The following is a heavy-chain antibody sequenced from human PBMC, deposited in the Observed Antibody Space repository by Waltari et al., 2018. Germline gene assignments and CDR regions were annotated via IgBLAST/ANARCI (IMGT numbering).Heavy chain of an antibody. CDR1: GYSFSSSW. CDR3: AREYYDYIGGSVRYFDY. D-gene: IGHD3-16*01. J-gene: IGHJ4*02. Sequence: EVQLVQSGAEVKKSGESLQISCKASGYSFSSSWIGWVRQMPGKGQEWVGSIYPGDSDTKYSPSLQGQVTIAADRAVSTAYLQWSSLKASDTAIYYCAREYYDYIGGSVRYFDYWGQGTQVTVSS. V-gene: IGHV5-51*01. CDR2: IYPGDSDT.